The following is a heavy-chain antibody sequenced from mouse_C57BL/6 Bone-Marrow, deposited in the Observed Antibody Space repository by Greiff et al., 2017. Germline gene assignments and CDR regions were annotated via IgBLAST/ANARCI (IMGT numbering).Heavy chain of an antibody. CDR2: IDPENGDT. D-gene: IGHD2-10*02. CDR1: GFNIKDDY. Sequence: EVQLQQSGAELVRPGASVKLSCTASGFNIKDDYMHWVKQRPEQGLEWIGWIDPENGDTAYASKFQGKATIPADTSSNTAYLQLSSLTSEDTAVYYCTATVLVRNWYIDVWGTGTTVTVSS. CDR3: TATVLVRNWYIDV. V-gene: IGHV14-4*01. J-gene: IGHJ1*03.